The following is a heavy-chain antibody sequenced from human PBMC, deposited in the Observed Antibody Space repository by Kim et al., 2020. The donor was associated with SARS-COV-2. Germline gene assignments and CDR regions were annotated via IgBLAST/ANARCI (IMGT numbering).Heavy chain of an antibody. Sequence: GGSLRLSCAASGFTFSNAWMSWVRQAPGKGLEWVGRIKSKTDGGTTDYAAPVKGRFTISRDDSKNTLYLQMNSLKTEDTAVYYCTTVPVGGYGDYSDYWGQGTLVTVSS. CDR1: GFTFSNAW. J-gene: IGHJ4*02. D-gene: IGHD4-17*01. V-gene: IGHV3-15*01. CDR3: TTVPVGGYGDYSDY. CDR2: IKSKTDGGTT.